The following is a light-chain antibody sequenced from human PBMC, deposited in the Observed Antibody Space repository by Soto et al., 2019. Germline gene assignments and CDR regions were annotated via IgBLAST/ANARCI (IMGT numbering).Light chain of an antibody. CDR2: AAS. Sequence: EIVLTQSPSTVSLSPGERATLSCRASQSIGTYLAWYPQKPGLAPRLLFSAASKRATGIPARFSGSGSGTDFTLTISSLEPEDFAVYYCQQRASWPPSLTFGGGTKVEIK. CDR1: QSIGTY. CDR3: QQRASWPPSLT. J-gene: IGKJ4*01. V-gene: IGKV3-11*01.